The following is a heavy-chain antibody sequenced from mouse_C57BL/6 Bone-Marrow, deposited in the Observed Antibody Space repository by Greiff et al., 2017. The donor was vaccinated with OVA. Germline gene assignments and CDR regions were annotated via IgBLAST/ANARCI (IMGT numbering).Heavy chain of an antibody. CDR2: IYPGSGST. D-gene: IGHD1-1*01. V-gene: IGHV1-55*01. Sequence: QVHVKQPGAELVKPGASVKMSCKASGYTFTSYWITWVKQRPGQGLEWIGDIYPGSGSTKYNEKFKSKATLTVDTSSSTAYMQLSSLTSEDSAVYDCARGDYGSSYFDYWGQGTTLTVFS. CDR1: GYTFTSYW. CDR3: ARGDYGSSYFDY. J-gene: IGHJ2*01.